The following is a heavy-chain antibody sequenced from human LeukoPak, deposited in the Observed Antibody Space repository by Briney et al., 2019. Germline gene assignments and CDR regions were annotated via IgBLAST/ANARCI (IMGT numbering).Heavy chain of an antibody. J-gene: IGHJ4*02. V-gene: IGHV4-39*01. CDR1: GVPISRSNFF. CDR3: ATVGDNGGYYPFDY. CDR2: IYYSGNT. Sequence: NASETLSLTCTFSGVPISRSNFFWGWIRQPPGKGLEWIGSIYYSGNTYYNPSLKSRLTIAVDTSRNQFSLKMSSVTAADTAVYYCATVGDNGGYYPFDYWGQGTLVTVSS. D-gene: IGHD4-17*01.